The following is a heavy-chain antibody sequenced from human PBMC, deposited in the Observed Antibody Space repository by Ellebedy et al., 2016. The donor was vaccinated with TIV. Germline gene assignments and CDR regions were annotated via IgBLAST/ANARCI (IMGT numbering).Heavy chain of an antibody. CDR1: GYSFSNYW. CDR2: IYPRDSDT. J-gene: IGHJ4*02. CDR3: ARPYYYDNSAYDDL. D-gene: IGHD3-22*01. Sequence: GESLKISCKGSGYSFSNYWIGWVRQTPGKGLEWMGIIYPRDSDTRYSPSFQGQVTISADKSISTAYLQWSSLKASDTAIYYCARPYYYDNSAYDDLWGQGTQVTVSS. V-gene: IGHV5-51*01.